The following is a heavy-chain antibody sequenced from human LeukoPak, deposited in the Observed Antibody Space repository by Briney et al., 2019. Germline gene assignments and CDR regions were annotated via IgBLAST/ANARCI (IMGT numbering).Heavy chain of an antibody. CDR2: IYYSGST. CDR1: GGSISSSY. Sequence: SETLSLTCTVSGGSISSSYWSWMRQPPGKGLEWIGYIYYSGSTNYNPSLKSRVTISVDTSKNQLSVKLSSVTAADTAVYYCASVGYADYWGQGTLVTVSS. V-gene: IGHV4-59*01. CDR3: ASVGYADY. D-gene: IGHD1-1*01. J-gene: IGHJ4*02.